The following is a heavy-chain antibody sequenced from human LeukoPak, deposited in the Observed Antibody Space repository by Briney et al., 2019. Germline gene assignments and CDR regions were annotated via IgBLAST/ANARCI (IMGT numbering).Heavy chain of an antibody. CDR1: GFTFSSYA. V-gene: IGHV3-30*04. J-gene: IGHJ3*02. CDR3: ARDRGEWEEGAFDI. D-gene: IGHD1-26*01. CDR2: ISYDGSNK. Sequence: PGGSLRLSCAASGFTFSSYAMHWVRQAPGKGLEWVAVISYDGSNKYYADSVKGRFTISRDNSKNTLYLQMNSLRAEDTAVYYCARDRGEWEEGAFDIWGQGTMVTVSS.